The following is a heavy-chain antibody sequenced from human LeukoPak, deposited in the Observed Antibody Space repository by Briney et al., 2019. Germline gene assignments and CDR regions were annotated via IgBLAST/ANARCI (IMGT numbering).Heavy chain of an antibody. V-gene: IGHV3-23*01. CDR2: ISGSGGST. CDR3: AKDFGRWSPEYYFDY. Sequence: GGSLRLSCAASGSTFSSYAMSLVRQAPGKGLEWVSAISGSGGSTYYADSVKGRFTISRDNSKNTLYLQMNSLRAEDTAVYYCAKDFGRWSPEYYFDYWGQGTLVTVSS. CDR1: GSTFSSYA. D-gene: IGHD3-10*01. J-gene: IGHJ4*02.